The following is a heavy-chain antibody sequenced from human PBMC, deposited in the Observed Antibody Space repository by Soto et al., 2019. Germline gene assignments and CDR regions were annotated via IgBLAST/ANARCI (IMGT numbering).Heavy chain of an antibody. Sequence: GSLRLSCAASGFTFNNYAMSWVRQAPGKGLKWVSTISGSGGSTYYADSVKGRFTISRDHSKNTLYFQMNSLRAEDTAVYYCAKNIVGATKLDYWGQGTLVTVSS. D-gene: IGHD1-26*01. J-gene: IGHJ4*02. CDR1: GFTFNNYA. V-gene: IGHV3-23*01. CDR2: ISGSGGST. CDR3: AKNIVGATKLDY.